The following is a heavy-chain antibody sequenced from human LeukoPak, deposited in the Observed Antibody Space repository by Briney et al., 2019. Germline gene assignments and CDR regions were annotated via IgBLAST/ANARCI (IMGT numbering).Heavy chain of an antibody. CDR2: IYPADSNT. J-gene: IGHJ5*02. Sequence: GESLKISCKGSGYNFVNNWIGWVRQMPGKGLEWMAIIYPADSNTKYSPSFQGQVTISADQSINTAFPQWSSLKASDTAMYYCVRSPACSSGTCYPNWFDPWGQGTLVIVSS. CDR1: GYNFVNNW. CDR3: VRSPACSSGTCYPNWFDP. D-gene: IGHD2-15*01. V-gene: IGHV5-51*01.